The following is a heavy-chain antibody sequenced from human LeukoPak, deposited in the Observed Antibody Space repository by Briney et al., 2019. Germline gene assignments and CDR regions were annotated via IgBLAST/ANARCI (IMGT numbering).Heavy chain of an antibody. CDR3: ARGGDCSGGSCFSYMDV. J-gene: IGHJ6*03. Sequence: ASVKVSCKASGYTFTGYYMHWVRQAPGQGLEWMGIINPSGGSTSYAQKFQGRVTMTRDMSTSTVYMELSSLRSEDTAVYYCARGGDCSGGSCFSYMDVWSKGTTVTVSS. CDR2: INPSGGST. CDR1: GYTFTGYY. V-gene: IGHV1-46*01. D-gene: IGHD2-15*01.